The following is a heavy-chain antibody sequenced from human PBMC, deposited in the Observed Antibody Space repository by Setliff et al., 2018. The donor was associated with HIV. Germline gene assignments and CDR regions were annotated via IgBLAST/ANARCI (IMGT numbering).Heavy chain of an antibody. D-gene: IGHD5-18*01. V-gene: IGHV1-69*13. CDR3: ARGGVRGYSYGEAFDI. J-gene: IGHJ3*02. CDR2: IISIFDKA. Sequence: EASVKVSCKSSGGSFNTYAINWVRQAPGQGIEWMGGIISIFDKANYAQKFHGRLTITADDSTRTVYMELNSLGSGDTAVYYCARGGVRGYSYGEAFDIWGQGTLVT. CDR1: GGSFNTYA.